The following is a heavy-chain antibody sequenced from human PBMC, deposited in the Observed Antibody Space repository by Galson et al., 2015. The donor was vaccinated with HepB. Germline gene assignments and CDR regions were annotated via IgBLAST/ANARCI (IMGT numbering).Heavy chain of an antibody. V-gene: IGHV3-21*01. D-gene: IGHD7-27*01. J-gene: IGHJ2*01. CDR2: ISSGSTYI. CDR3: ATSVRDWGSTFWYLSV. CDR1: GFTFRSYS. Sequence: SLRLSCAASGFTFRSYSMNWVRQAPGKGLEWVSSISSGSTYIYYADSVKGRFTISRDNSKNSLCLQINSLRAEDTALYYCATSVRDWGSTFWYLSVWGRGTLVTVSS.